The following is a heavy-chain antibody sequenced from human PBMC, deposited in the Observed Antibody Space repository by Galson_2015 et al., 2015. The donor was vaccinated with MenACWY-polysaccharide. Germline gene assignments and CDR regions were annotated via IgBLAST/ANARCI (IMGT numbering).Heavy chain of an antibody. CDR1: GFTVSSNY. V-gene: IGHV3-66*01. D-gene: IGHD6-13*01. CDR2: IYSGGYT. CDR3: AKEPGTAAAGKSYFDN. J-gene: IGHJ4*02. Sequence: SLRLSCAASGFTVSSNYMSWVRQAPGKGLEWVSVIYSGGYTYYADSVKGRFTISRDNSKNTLFLQMNTLKVDDTAVYYCAKEPGTAAAGKSYFDNWGQGTQVTVSS.